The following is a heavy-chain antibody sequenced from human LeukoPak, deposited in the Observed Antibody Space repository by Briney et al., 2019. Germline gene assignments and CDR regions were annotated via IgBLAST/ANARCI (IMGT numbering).Heavy chain of an antibody. D-gene: IGHD4-23*01. CDR2: IYYSGST. V-gene: IGHV4-39*07. J-gene: IGHJ5*02. Sequence: PSETLSLTCTVSGGSISSSSYYWGWIRQPPGKGLEWIGSIYYSGSTYYNPSLKSRVTISVDTSKNQFSLKLSSVTAADTAVYYCAREYGVNTGGSNNWFDPWGQGTLVTVSS. CDR3: AREYGVNTGGSNNWFDP. CDR1: GGSISSSSYY.